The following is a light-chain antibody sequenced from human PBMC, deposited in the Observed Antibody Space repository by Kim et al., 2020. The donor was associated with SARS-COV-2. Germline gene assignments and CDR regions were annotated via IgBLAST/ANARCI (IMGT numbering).Light chain of an antibody. CDR1: QHISDY. J-gene: IGKJ4*02. V-gene: IGKV1-33*01. CDR3: QHYYSIPFT. Sequence: DTPMTQSPSSLSASVGDRVTITWQTSQHISDYLNWYQHKPGKGPTLLISGVSNLETGVPSRFSGGGSGTNFVLTINNLQPEDIATYNCQHYYSIPFTCGGGTKVDIK. CDR2: GVS.